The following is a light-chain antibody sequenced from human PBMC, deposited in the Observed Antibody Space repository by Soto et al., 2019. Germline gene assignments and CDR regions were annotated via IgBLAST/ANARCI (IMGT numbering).Light chain of an antibody. CDR2: GAS. CDR1: QSVSTN. CDR3: QQANDWPPT. V-gene: IGKV3-15*01. J-gene: IGKJ1*01. Sequence: EIVMTQSPATLSVSPGERASLSCRASQSVSTNLAWYQQKPAQAPRLLIYGASTRATGIPARFSGGGSGTEFTLTISSLQSEDFATYYCQQANDWPPTFGQGT.